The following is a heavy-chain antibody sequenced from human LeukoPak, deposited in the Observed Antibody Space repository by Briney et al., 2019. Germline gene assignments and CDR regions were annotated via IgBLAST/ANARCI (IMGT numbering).Heavy chain of an antibody. CDR1: GFTFSDYY. V-gene: IGHV3-11*01. CDR2: ISSSGSTI. J-gene: IGHJ6*02. CDR3: ARGVSYYYYYYGMDV. Sequence: GGSLRLSCAASGFTFSDYYMSWIRQAPGKGREWVSYISSSGSTIYYADSVKGRFTISRDNAKNSLYMQMNSLRAEDTAVYYCARGVSYYYYYYGMDVWGQGTTVTVSS.